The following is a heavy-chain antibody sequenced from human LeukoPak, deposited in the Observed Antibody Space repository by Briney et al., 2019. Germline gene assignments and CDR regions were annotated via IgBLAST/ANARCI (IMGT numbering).Heavy chain of an antibody. V-gene: IGHV4-39*07. D-gene: IGHD3-22*01. CDR2: IFYRGST. CDR1: GGSISSSSYY. J-gene: IGHJ4*02. CDR3: ASKDSSGYVSNYFDY. Sequence: RPSETLSLTCTVSGGSISSSSYYWGWIRQPPGKGLEWIGSIFYRGSTNYNPSLKSRVTISVDKSKNQFSLKLSSVTAADTAVYYCASKDSSGYVSNYFDYWGQGTLVTVSS.